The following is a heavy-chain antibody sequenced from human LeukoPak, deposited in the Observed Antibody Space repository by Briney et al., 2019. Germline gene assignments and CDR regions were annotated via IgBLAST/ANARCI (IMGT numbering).Heavy chain of an antibody. CDR1: GFTVSSNY. CDR3: AESRLDLRFLEWLPDYYYGMDV. V-gene: IGHV3-53*01. J-gene: IGHJ6*02. D-gene: IGHD3-3*01. Sequence: GGSLRLSCAASGFTVSSNYVSWVRQAPGKGVECVSVIYSGGSTYYADSVKGRFTISRDNSKNTLYLQMNSLRAEDTAVYYCAESRLDLRFLEWLPDYYYGMDVWGQGTTVTVSS. CDR2: IYSGGST.